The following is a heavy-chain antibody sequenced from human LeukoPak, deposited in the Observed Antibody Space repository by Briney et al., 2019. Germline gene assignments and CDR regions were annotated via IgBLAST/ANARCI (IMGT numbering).Heavy chain of an antibody. CDR2: INPSGGST. D-gene: IGHD1-7*01. CDR1: GYTFTSYY. J-gene: IGHJ6*02. Sequence: ASVKVSCKASGYTFTSYYMHWVRQAPGQGLEWMGIINPSGGSTSYAQKFQGRVTMTRDTSTSTVYMELSSLRSEDTAVYYCARDRITGTTSHYYYYGMDVWGQGTTVTVSS. CDR3: ARDRITGTTSHYYYYGMDV. V-gene: IGHV1-46*01.